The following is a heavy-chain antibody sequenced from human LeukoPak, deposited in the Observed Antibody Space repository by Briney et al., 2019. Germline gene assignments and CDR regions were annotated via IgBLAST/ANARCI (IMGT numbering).Heavy chain of an antibody. Sequence: SETLSLTCTVSGASIGSYFWSWIRQPPGKGLEWIGYIYYGGGTKYNPSFESRITISVDTSKNRISLNLTSVTASDTAIYYCARERGDYDSDNWFDSWGQGTLVTDSS. V-gene: IGHV4-59*01. J-gene: IGHJ5*01. CDR1: GASIGSYF. CDR2: IYYGGGT. CDR3: ARERGDYDSDNWFDS. D-gene: IGHD4-17*01.